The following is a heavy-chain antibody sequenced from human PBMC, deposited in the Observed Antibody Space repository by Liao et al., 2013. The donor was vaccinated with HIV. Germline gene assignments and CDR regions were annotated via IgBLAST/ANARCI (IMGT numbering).Heavy chain of an antibody. D-gene: IGHD3-10*01. CDR3: ARGVLYFGELLAFDY. J-gene: IGHJ4*02. CDR1: GGSISSGSYY. Sequence: QVQLQESGPGLVKPSQTLSLTCTVSGGSISSGSYYWSWIRQPAGKGLEWIGRVYAGVSSDSNPSLKSRVTISVDTSKNQFSLKLNSVTAADTAVYYCARGVLYFGELLAFDYWGQGTLVTVSS. V-gene: IGHV4-61*02. CDR2: VYAGVSS.